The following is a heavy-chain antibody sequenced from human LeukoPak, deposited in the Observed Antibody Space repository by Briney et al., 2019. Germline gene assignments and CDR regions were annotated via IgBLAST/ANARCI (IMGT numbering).Heavy chain of an antibody. Sequence: SETLSLTCTVSGGSISSSSYYWSWIRQPAGKELEWIGRIYTSGSTNYNPSLKSRVTISVDTSKNQFSLKLSSVTAADTAVYYCARDRGRGYCSSTSCYTPPNWFDPWGQGTLVTVSS. D-gene: IGHD2-2*02. J-gene: IGHJ5*02. CDR2: IYTSGST. V-gene: IGHV4-61*02. CDR1: GGSISSSSYY. CDR3: ARDRGRGYCSSTSCYTPPNWFDP.